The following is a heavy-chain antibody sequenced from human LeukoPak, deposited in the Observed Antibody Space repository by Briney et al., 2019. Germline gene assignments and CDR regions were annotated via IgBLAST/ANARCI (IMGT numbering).Heavy chain of an antibody. CDR2: IYYSGST. CDR3: AREGYSYGSKYFDY. D-gene: IGHD5-18*01. Sequence: PSETLSLTCTVSGGSITNYYWSWIRQPPGKGLEWIGYIYYSGSTNYNPSLKSRVTIQVDTSKNQFSLKLTSVTAADTAVYYCAREGYSYGSKYFDYWGQGTLVTVSS. J-gene: IGHJ4*02. V-gene: IGHV4-59*01. CDR1: GGSITNYY.